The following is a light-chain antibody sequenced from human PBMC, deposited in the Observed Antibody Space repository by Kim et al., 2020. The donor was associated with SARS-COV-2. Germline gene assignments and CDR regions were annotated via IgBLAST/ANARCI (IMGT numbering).Light chain of an antibody. V-gene: IGLV1-44*01. J-gene: IGLJ2*01. Sequence: QRVTISCSGSGSNIGNNIVNWYQQLPGTAPKLLIYNDNQRPSGVPDRFSGSKSGTSASLAISGLQSEDEADYFCAAWDDSLNGHVLFGGGTQLTVL. CDR2: NDN. CDR3: AAWDDSLNGHVL. CDR1: GSNIGNNI.